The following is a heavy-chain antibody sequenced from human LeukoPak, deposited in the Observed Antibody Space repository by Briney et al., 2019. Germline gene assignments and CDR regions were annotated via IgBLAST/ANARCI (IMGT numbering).Heavy chain of an antibody. CDR1: GGSLRISNW. J-gene: IGHJ4*02. V-gene: IGHV4-4*02. CDR2: IYHSGST. CDR3: ARAHDSSWYGSYFDY. Sequence: PSGTLSLTCALSGGSLRISNWWSWARKPPGRGREWIGEIYHSGSTNYNPSLKSRVTISVDKSKNQFSLKLSSVTAADTAVYYCARAHDSSWYGSYFDYWGQGALVTVSS. D-gene: IGHD6-13*01.